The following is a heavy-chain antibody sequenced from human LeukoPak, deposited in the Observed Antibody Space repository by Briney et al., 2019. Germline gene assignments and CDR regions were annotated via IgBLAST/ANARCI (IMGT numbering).Heavy chain of an antibody. CDR2: IHGGSS. V-gene: IGHV4-34*12. D-gene: IGHD6-19*01. CDR3: ARSQARLSWFDP. Sequence: IHGGSSNYNPSLKSRVTISIHTSKNQVSLELSSVTAADTAVYYCARSQARLSWFDPWGQGILVTVSS. J-gene: IGHJ5*02.